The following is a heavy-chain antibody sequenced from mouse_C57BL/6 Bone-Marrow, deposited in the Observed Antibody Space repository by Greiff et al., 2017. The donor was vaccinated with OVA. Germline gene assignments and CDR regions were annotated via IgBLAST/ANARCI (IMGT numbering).Heavy chain of an antibody. CDR1: GFTFSDFY. V-gene: IGHV7-1*01. Sequence: EVNVVESGGGLVQPGRSLRLSCATSGFTFSDFYMEWVRQAPGKGLEWIAASRNKANDNTTDYSASMKDPFIVSRDTSQSILYLQMNALRAEDTAIYCCARADYYWYFDVWGTGTTVTVSS. D-gene: IGHD2-4*01. J-gene: IGHJ1*03. CDR3: ARADYYWYFDV. CDR2: SRNKANDNTT.